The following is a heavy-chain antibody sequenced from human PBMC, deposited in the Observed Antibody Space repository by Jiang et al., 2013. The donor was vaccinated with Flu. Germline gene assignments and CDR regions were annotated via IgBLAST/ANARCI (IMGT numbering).Heavy chain of an antibody. D-gene: IGHD2-8*02. CDR2: IYYSGST. CDR1: GGSISSYY. Sequence: LLKPSETLSLTCTVSGGSISSYYWSWIRQPPGKGLEWIGYIYYSGSTNYNPSLKSRVTISVDTSKNQFSLKLSSVTAADTAVYYCARRRWDCTGGVCYENNWFDPGAREPWSPSPQ. CDR3: ARRRWDCTGGVCYENNWFDP. J-gene: IGHJ5*02. V-gene: IGHV4-59*01.